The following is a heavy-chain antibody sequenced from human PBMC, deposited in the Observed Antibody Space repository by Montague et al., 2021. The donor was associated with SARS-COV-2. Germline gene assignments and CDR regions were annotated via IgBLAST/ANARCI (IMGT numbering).Heavy chain of an antibody. D-gene: IGHD6-19*01. Sequence: SETLSLTCTVSGGSISSYYWSWIRQPPGKGLEWIGYIYYSGSTNYNPSLKSRVTISVDTSKNQFSLKLSSMTAADTAVYYCARGSGWMGNAFDIWGQGTMVTDSS. CDR1: GGSISSYY. J-gene: IGHJ3*02. CDR3: ARGSGWMGNAFDI. V-gene: IGHV4-59*01. CDR2: IYYSGST.